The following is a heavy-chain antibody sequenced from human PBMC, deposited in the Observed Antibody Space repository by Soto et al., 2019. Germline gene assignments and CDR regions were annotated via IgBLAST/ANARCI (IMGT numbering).Heavy chain of an antibody. D-gene: IGHD6-13*01. CDR2: ISGSGGST. CDR1: GFTFSSYA. J-gene: IGHJ4*02. CDR3: AKRSSSWDQYYFDY. Sequence: LRLSCAASGFTFSSYAMSWVRQAPGKGLEWVSAISGSGGSTYYADSVKGRFTISRDNSKNTLYLQMNSLRAEDTAVYYCAKRSSSWDQYYFDYWGQGTLVTVSS. V-gene: IGHV3-23*01.